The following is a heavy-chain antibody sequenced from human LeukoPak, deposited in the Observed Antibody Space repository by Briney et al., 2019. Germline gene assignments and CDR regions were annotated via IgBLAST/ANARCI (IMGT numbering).Heavy chain of an antibody. CDR1: GFTFSSYE. Sequence: PGGSLRLSCAASGFTFSSYEMNWVRQAPGKGLEWVSGINWNGGSTGYADSVKGRFTISRDNAKNSLYLQVSSLRAEGTAWYYCARGQNYYGSGSQTFDIWGQGTMVTVSS. CDR3: ARGQNYYGSGSQTFDI. D-gene: IGHD3-10*01. J-gene: IGHJ3*02. V-gene: IGHV3-20*04. CDR2: INWNGGST.